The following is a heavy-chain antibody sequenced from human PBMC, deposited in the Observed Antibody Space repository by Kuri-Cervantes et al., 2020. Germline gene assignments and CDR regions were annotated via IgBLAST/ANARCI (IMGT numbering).Heavy chain of an antibody. CDR3: AREEEYRDGYASPYMDV. D-gene: IGHD5-24*01. CDR2: IIPIFGTA. CDR1: GGTFSSYA. Sequence: SVKVSCKASGGTFSSYAISWVRQAPGQGLEWMGGIIPIFGTANYAQKFQGRVTITADKSTSTAYMELRSLRSDDTAVYYCAREEEYRDGYASPYMDVWGKGTTVTVSS. V-gene: IGHV1-69*06. J-gene: IGHJ6*03.